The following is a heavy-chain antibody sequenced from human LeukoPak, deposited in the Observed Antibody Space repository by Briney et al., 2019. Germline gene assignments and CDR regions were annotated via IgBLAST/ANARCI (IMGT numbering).Heavy chain of an antibody. D-gene: IGHD4-23*01. CDR1: GFTFSTYW. CDR3: ASAGNTHFDY. J-gene: IGHJ4*02. CDR2: IKQDGSEK. Sequence: GGSLRLSCAASGFTFSTYWMSWVRQAPGKGLEGVATIKQDGSEKYYVDSLKGRFTISRDNAKNSLYLQMSSLRAEDTAVYYCASAGNTHFDYWGQGTLVTVSS. V-gene: IGHV3-7*01.